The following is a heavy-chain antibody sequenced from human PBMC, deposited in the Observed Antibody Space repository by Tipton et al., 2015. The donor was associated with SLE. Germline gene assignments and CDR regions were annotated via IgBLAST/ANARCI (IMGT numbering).Heavy chain of an antibody. Sequence: QVQLVQSGAEVKKPGSSVKVSCKASGGTFSSYAISWVRQAPGQGLEWMGWISAYNGNTNYAQKLQGRVTMTTDTSTSTAYMELRSLRSDDTAVYYCARDPLTWGAFDIWGQGTMVTVSS. J-gene: IGHJ3*02. V-gene: IGHV1-18*01. CDR2: ISAYNGNT. CDR1: GGTFSSYA. CDR3: ARDPLTWGAFDI. D-gene: IGHD7-27*01.